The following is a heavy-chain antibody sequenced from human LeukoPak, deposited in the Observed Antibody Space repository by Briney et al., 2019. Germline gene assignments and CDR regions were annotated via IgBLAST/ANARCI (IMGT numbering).Heavy chain of an antibody. CDR3: AKVPITFGGVIVYYFDY. V-gene: IGHV3-9*01. J-gene: IGHJ4*02. CDR1: GFTFDDYA. Sequence: GGSLRLSCAASGFTFDDYAMHWVQHAPGKGLEWVSGISWNSGSIGYADSVKGRFTISRDNAKNSLYLQMNSLRAEDTALYYCAKVPITFGGVIVYYFDYWGQGTLVTVSS. D-gene: IGHD3-16*02. CDR2: ISWNSGSI.